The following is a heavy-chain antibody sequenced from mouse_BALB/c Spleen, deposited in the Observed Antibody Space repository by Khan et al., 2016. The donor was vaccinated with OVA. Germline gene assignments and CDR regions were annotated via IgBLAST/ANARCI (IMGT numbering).Heavy chain of an antibody. CDR2: INPHIGET. CDR3: ARIYRSDFDY. J-gene: IGHJ2*01. CDR1: GYSFTGYF. D-gene: IGHD1-1*01. V-gene: IGHV1-20*01. Sequence: MQLEESGPELVKPGASVKISCKASGYSFTGYFMNWVLQSHGKSLEWIGRINPHIGETFYNQKLKGKATLTVDESSSTVYMELRRLTSEDSAVYYCARIYRSDFDYWGQGTTLTVSS.